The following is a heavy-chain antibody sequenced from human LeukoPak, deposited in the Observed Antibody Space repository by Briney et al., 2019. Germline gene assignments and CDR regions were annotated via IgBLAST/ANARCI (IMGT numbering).Heavy chain of an antibody. CDR1: GGSISSYY. Sequence: SETPSLTCTVSGGSISSYYWNWIRQPAGKGLEWVGRIYTSGSTNYNPSLKSRVTISVDTSKNQFSLKLSSVTAADTAVYYCARILGYSSGWDFDYWGQGTLVTVSS. V-gene: IGHV4-4*07. CDR2: IYTSGST. J-gene: IGHJ4*02. CDR3: ARILGYSSGWDFDY. D-gene: IGHD6-19*01.